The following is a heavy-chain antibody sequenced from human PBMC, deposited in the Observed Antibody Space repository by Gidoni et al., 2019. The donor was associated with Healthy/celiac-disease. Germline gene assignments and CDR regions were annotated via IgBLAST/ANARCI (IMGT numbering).Heavy chain of an antibody. CDR2: ISWNSGSI. Sequence: EVQLVESGGGLVQPGRSLRLSCAASGFTFDAYAMHWVRQDPGKGLEWVSGISWNSGSIGYADSVKGRFTISRDNAKNSLYLQMNSLRAEDTALYYCAKDIVVVVAATPTFDYWGQGTLVTVSS. J-gene: IGHJ4*02. V-gene: IGHV3-9*01. CDR3: AKDIVVVVAATPTFDY. D-gene: IGHD2-15*01. CDR1: GFTFDAYA.